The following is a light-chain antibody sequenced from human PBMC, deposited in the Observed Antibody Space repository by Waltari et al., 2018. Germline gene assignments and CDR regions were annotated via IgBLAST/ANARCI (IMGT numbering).Light chain of an antibody. CDR1: SSEVGSYNL. CDR3: CSYAGSSTVV. V-gene: IGLV2-23*01. Sequence: QSALTQPASVSGSPGQSITISCTGTSSEVGSYNLVSWYQQHPGKAPKRRIYEGSERPSGVAHRFSGSKSGNTASLTISGLQAEDEADYYCCSYAGSSTVVFGGGTKLTVL. CDR2: EGS. J-gene: IGLJ2*01.